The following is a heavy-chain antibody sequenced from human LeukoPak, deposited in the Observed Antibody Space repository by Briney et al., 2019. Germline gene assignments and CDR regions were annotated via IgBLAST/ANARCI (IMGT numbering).Heavy chain of an antibody. J-gene: IGHJ4*02. CDR2: VSDTGADT. CDR3: AKDLMPHSSGSVFAF. CDR1: GFTFSSYA. D-gene: IGHD3-22*01. V-gene: IGHV3-23*01. Sequence: GGSLRLSCAASGFTFSSYAMSWVRQAPGMGLEWVSYVSDTGADTYYADSVRGRFTTSRDNSNNTLYLQMSGLRAEDTAIYYCAKDLMPHSSGSVFAFWGPGNLVTVSS.